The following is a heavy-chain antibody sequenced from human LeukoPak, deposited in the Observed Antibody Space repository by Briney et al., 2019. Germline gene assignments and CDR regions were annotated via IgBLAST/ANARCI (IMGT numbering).Heavy chain of an antibody. CDR3: AKSWSRWYSSGCFDY. CDR1: GFTFSSYG. D-gene: IGHD6-19*01. CDR2: ISYDGSNK. J-gene: IGHJ4*02. V-gene: IGHV3-30*18. Sequence: SGRSLRLSCAASGFTFSSYGMHWVRQAPGKGLEWVAVISYDGSNKYYADSVKGRFTISRDNSKNTLYLQVNSLRAEDTAVYYCAKSWSRWYSSGCFDYWGQGTLVTVSS.